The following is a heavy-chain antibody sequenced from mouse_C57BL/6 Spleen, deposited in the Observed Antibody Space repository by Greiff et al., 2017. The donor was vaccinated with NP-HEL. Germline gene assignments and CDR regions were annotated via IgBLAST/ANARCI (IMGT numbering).Heavy chain of an antibody. CDR2: IRSKSNNYAT. Sequence: EVKVEESGGGLVQPKGSLKLSCAASGFSFNTYAMNWVRQAPGKGLEWVARIRSKSNNYATYYADSVKDRFTISRDDSESMLYLQMNNLKTEDTAMYYCYSNYGFAYWGQGTLVTVSA. D-gene: IGHD2-5*01. V-gene: IGHV10-1*01. CDR3: YSNYGFAY. CDR1: GFSFNTYA. J-gene: IGHJ3*01.